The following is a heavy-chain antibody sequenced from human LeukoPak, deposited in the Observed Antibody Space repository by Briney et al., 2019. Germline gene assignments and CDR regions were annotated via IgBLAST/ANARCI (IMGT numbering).Heavy chain of an antibody. CDR2: ISGSGGAT. J-gene: IGHJ4*02. V-gene: IGHV3-23*01. D-gene: IGHD3-22*01. CDR3: AEGHSYYYDTSGYYCYFDS. Sequence: GGSLRLSCAASGFTFSSYAMSWVRQAPGKGLEWVSGISGSGGATYHADSVKGRFTISRDNSRNTLHLQMNSLRAEDTAIYYCAEGHSYYYDTSGYYCYFDSWGQGALVTVSS. CDR1: GFTFSSYA.